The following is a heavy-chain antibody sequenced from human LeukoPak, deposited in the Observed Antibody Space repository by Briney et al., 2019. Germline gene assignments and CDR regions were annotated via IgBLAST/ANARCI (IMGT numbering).Heavy chain of an antibody. J-gene: IGHJ6*02. Sequence: QPGGSLRLSCAASGFTFSTYAMSWDRQAPGKGLEWVSAISGSGGSTYHADSVKGRFTISRDNSKNTLYLQMNSLRAEDTAVYYCAKDLQWGDYYYGMDVWGQGTTVTVSS. CDR1: GFTFSTYA. CDR2: ISGSGGST. V-gene: IGHV3-23*01. D-gene: IGHD1-26*01. CDR3: AKDLQWGDYYYGMDV.